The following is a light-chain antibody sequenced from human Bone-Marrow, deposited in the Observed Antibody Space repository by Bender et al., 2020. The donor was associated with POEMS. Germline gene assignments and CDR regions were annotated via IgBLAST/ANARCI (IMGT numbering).Light chain of an antibody. CDR1: NSDVGGYNY. Sequence: QSALTQPRSVSGSPGQSITISCTGTNSDVGGYNYVFWYQHHPGKAPKLMIFDVNNRPSGVSNRFSGSRSGNTASLTISGLQAEDEADYYCSSYAGRNNFVFGGGTKVTVL. V-gene: IGLV2-14*03. J-gene: IGLJ2*01. CDR3: SSYAGRNNFV. CDR2: DVN.